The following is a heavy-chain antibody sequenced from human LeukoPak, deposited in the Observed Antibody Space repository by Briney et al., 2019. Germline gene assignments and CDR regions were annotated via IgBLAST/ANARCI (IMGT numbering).Heavy chain of an antibody. CDR3: PRAHCYYASSAYSGY. V-gene: IGHV3-7*01. D-gene: IGHD3-22*01. Sequence: AGGSLRLSCAAPGFTFSSYWMSWVRQAPGKGLEWVANIKQDGSEKYYVDSVKGRFTISRDNAKNSLYLQMNSLRAEDTAVYYCPRAHCYYASSAYSGYSGQPTLLTLPS. CDR1: GFTFSSYW. CDR2: IKQDGSEK. J-gene: IGHJ1*01.